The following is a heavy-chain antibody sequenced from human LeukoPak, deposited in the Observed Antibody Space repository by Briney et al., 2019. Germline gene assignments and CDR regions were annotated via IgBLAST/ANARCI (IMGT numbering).Heavy chain of an antibody. CDR3: ARRRYYDSSGYNPTYYFDY. V-gene: IGHV4-4*07. CDR2: IYTSGSA. Sequence: SETLSLTCTVSGGSISSYYWSWIRQPAGKGLEWIGRIYTSGSANYNPSLQSRVTMSVDISKKQFSLRLTSVTAADTAVYYCARRRYYDSSGYNPTYYFDYWGQGILVTVSS. J-gene: IGHJ4*02. CDR1: GGSISSYY. D-gene: IGHD3-22*01.